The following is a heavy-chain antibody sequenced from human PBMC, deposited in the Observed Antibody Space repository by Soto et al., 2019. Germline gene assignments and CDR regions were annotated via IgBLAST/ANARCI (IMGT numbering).Heavy chain of an antibody. CDR1: GFTFSSYA. Sequence: QVQLVESGGGVVQPGRSLRLSCAASGFTFSSYAMHWVRQAPGKGLEWVAVISYDGSNKYYADSVKGRFTISRDNSKNTLYLQMNSLRAEDTAVYYCARDGSAPPYYYYYGIDVWGQGTTVTVSS. V-gene: IGHV3-30-3*01. J-gene: IGHJ6*02. CDR3: ARDGSAPPYYYYYGIDV. D-gene: IGHD1-26*01. CDR2: ISYDGSNK.